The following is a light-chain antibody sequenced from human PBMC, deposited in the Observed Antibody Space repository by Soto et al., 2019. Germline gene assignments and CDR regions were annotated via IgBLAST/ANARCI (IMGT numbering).Light chain of an antibody. Sequence: DIQMTPSPSSLSASVGDRVTITCRARQSVSSYLNWDQQKPWEAPKVLIYAASSVQSGVPSRFSGSVSGTDCTLTISSLQPEDFATYYCQQSYRTPLTFGGGTKVEIQ. CDR1: QSVSSY. J-gene: IGKJ4*01. V-gene: IGKV1-39*01. CDR2: AAS. CDR3: QQSYRTPLT.